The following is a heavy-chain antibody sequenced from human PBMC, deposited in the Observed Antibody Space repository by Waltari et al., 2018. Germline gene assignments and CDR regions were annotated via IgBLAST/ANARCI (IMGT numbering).Heavy chain of an antibody. D-gene: IGHD6-13*01. CDR2: INHSGST. Sequence: QVQLQQWGAGLLKPSATLSLTCAVSGGSFSGYYWSWTRQPPGKGLEWIGEINHSGSTNYNPSLKSRVTISVDTSKNQFSLKLSSVTAADTAVYYCARGGFEYSSSWLWGQGTLVTVSS. CDR3: ARGGFEYSSSWL. CDR1: GGSFSGYY. V-gene: IGHV4-34*01. J-gene: IGHJ4*02.